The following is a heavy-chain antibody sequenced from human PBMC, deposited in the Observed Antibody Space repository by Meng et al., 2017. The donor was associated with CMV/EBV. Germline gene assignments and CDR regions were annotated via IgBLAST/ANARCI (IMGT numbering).Heavy chain of an antibody. CDR1: GGSVSSGSYY. D-gene: IGHD3-3*01. CDR2: IYYSGST. CDR3: ARAATIFEYYGLAV. J-gene: IGHJ6*02. Sequence: SETLSPTCTVSGGSVSSGSYYWSWIRQPPGKGLEWIGYIYYSGSTNYNPSLKSRVTISVDTSQNQFSLRLSSVTAADTAVYYCARAATIFEYYGLAVWGQGTTVTVSS. V-gene: IGHV4-61*01.